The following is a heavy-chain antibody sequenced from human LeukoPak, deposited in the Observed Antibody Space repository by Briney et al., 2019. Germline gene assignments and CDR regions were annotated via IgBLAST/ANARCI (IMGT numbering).Heavy chain of an antibody. J-gene: IGHJ5*02. CDR3: AREAQGDDGGWFDP. V-gene: IGHV4-39*07. CDR1: GGSISSSSYY. CDR2: IYYSGST. D-gene: IGHD2-21*02. Sequence: SETLSLTCTVSGGSISSSSYYWGWIRQPPGKGLEWIGSIYYSGSTYYNPSLKSRVTMSVDTTKNQFSLRLSSVTAADTAVYYCAREAQGDDGGWFDPWGQGTLVTVSS.